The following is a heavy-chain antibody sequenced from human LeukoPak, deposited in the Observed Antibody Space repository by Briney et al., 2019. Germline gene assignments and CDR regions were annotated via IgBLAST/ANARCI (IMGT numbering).Heavy chain of an antibody. Sequence: SETLSLTCTVSGGSISSYYWSWIRQPPGKGLEWIGDIYYSGSTNYNPSLKSRVTISVDTSKNQFSLKLSSVTAADTAVYYCARVDPDSSSTLEVFDYWGQGTLVTVSS. CDR1: GGSISSYY. CDR3: ARVDPDSSSTLEVFDY. V-gene: IGHV4-59*01. D-gene: IGHD6-6*01. J-gene: IGHJ4*02. CDR2: IYYSGST.